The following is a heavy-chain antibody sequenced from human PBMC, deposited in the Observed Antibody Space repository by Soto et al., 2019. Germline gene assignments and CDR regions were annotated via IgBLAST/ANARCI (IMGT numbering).Heavy chain of an antibody. CDR1: GDSVSSNSAA. CDR2: TYYRSKWYN. D-gene: IGHD5-18*01. Sequence: PSQTLSLTCVISGDSVSSNSAAWNWIRQSPSRGLEWLGRTYYRSKWYNDYAVSVKSQITINPDTSKNQFSLQLNSVTPEDTAVYYCARGVDTAMVMRFDYWGQGTLVTVSS. CDR3: ARGVDTAMVMRFDY. J-gene: IGHJ4*02. V-gene: IGHV6-1*01.